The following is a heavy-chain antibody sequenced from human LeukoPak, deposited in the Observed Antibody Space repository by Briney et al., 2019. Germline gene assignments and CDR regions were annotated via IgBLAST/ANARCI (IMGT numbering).Heavy chain of an antibody. V-gene: IGHV3-30-3*01. J-gene: IGHJ4*02. CDR3: ARRLYDNSGHAFDY. CDR2: ISYDGSNK. D-gene: IGHD3-22*01. CDR1: GFTFSSYA. Sequence: GGSLRLSCAASGFTFSSYAMHWVRQAPGKGLEWVAVISYDGSNKYYADSVKGRFTVSRDNSRSMMYLQMNSLRAEDTAVYYCARRLYDNSGHAFDYWGQGTLVTVSS.